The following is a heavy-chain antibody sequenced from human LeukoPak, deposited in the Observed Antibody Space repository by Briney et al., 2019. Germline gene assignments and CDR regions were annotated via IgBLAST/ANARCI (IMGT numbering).Heavy chain of an antibody. J-gene: IGHJ3*01. CDR1: GGSISSSTYY. V-gene: IGHV4-39*01. D-gene: IGHD5-12*01. Sequence: SETLSLTCTVSGGSISSSTYYWGWIRRPPGKGLEWIASIYYSVSTYYKPSLKSRVTISADTSKNQFSLKLSSMTAADTAVYYCARHKAASSGGYVGAFNFWGQGTMVTVSS. CDR3: ARHKAASSGGYVGAFNF. CDR2: IYYSVST.